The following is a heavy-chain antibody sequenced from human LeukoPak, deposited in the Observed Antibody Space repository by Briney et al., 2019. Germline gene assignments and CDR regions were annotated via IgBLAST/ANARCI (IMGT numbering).Heavy chain of an antibody. J-gene: IGHJ6*03. D-gene: IGHD4-17*01. CDR3: ARGRGWATVTDYYYYMDV. CDR1: GYSISSGYY. V-gene: IGHV4-38-2*02. CDR2: IYHSGST. Sequence: PSETLSLTCTVSGYSISSGYYWGWIRQPPGKGLEWIGSIYHSGSTYYNPSLKSRVTISVDTSKNQFSLKLSSVTAADTAVYYCARGRGWATVTDYYYYMDVWGKGTTVTVSS.